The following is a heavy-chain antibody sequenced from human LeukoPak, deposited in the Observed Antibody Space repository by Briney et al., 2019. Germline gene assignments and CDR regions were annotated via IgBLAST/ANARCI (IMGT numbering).Heavy chain of an antibody. V-gene: IGHV1-8*03. J-gene: IGHJ3*02. D-gene: IGHD3-22*01. CDR2: MNPNSGNT. CDR3: AREAYGLGSYDSSGSDAFDI. Sequence: GASVKVSCKASGYTFTSYDINWVRQATGQGLEWMGWMNPNSGNTGYARKFQGRVTITRNTSISTAYMELSSLRSEDTAVYYCAREAYGLGSYDSSGSDAFDIWGQGTMVTVSS. CDR1: GYTFTSYD.